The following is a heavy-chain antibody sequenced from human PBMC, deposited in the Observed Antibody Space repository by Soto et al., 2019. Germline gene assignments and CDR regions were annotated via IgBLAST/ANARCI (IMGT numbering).Heavy chain of an antibody. CDR1: GYSFTSYW. CDR3: ARDSRGRMSRGPLIPKWFDP. V-gene: IGHV5-51*01. D-gene: IGHD2-15*01. J-gene: IGHJ5*02. Sequence: GESLKISCKGSGYSFTSYWIGWVRQMPGKGLEWMGIIYPGDSDTRYSPSFQGQVTISADKSISTAYLQWSSLKASDTAMYYCARDSRGRMSRGPLIPKWFDPWGKGTLVTVSS. CDR2: IYPGDSDT.